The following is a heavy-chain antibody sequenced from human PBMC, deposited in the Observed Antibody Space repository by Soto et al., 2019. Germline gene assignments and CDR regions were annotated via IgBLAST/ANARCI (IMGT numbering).Heavy chain of an antibody. CDR2: ISDNNGNT. V-gene: IGHV1-18*01. J-gene: IGHJ6*02. CDR3: AREGYYSGPGTYSPPRFYGMDV. D-gene: IGHD3-10*01. CDR1: GYTFSSYG. Sequence: QAQLVQSGVEVKKAGASVKVSCKASGYTFSSYGISWARQAPGQGLEWMGWISDNNGNTQYAQKFQGRVFMTTDTATRTAYMELRGLRSDDTAVYFCAREGYYSGPGTYSPPRFYGMDVWGQGTTVTVSS.